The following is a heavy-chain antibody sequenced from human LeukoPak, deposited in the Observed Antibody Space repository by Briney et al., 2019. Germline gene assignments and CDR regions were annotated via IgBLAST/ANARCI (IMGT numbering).Heavy chain of an antibody. J-gene: IGHJ4*02. CDR1: GGTFSSYA. CDR2: IIPIFGTA. V-gene: IGHV1-69*13. CDR3: ARDPLALEYSSSQGYFDY. Sequence: SVKVSCKASGGTFSSYAISWVRQAPGQGLEWMGGIIPIFGTANYAQKFQGRVTITADESTSTAYMELSSLRSEDTAVYYCARDPLALEYSSSQGYFDYWGQGTLVTVFS. D-gene: IGHD6-6*01.